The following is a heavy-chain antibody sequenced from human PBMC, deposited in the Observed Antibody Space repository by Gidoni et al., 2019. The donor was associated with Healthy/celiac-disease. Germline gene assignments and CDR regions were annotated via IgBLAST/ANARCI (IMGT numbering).Heavy chain of an antibody. Sequence: QVQLQQWRAGLLTQSETLSQTVAVYGGVLSGYYCSWVRQPPGKGLGGSGEIMQSGSSYYTPSLKSRVAISVYTSKNQFSLRLRSLTAADTAVYYCASYSRQQQLVHEARWFDPLGPGTLVTVPS. V-gene: IGHV4-34*12. CDR3: ASYSRQQQLVHEARWFDP. CDR2: IMQSGSS. D-gene: IGHD6-13*01. CDR1: GGVLSGYY. J-gene: IGHJ5*02.